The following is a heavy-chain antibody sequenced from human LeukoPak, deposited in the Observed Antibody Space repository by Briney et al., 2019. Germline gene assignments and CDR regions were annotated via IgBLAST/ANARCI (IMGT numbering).Heavy chain of an antibody. CDR3: ARDVGGYDSDY. CDR1: GFTFSSYE. D-gene: IGHD5-12*01. V-gene: IGHV3-48*03. Sequence: GGSLRLSCAASGFTFSSYEMNWVRQAPGKGLEWVSYISSSGSTIYYADSVKGRFTISRDNAKNSLYLQMNSLRAEDTAVYYCARDVGGYDSDYWGQRTLDTVSS. CDR2: ISSSGSTI. J-gene: IGHJ4*02.